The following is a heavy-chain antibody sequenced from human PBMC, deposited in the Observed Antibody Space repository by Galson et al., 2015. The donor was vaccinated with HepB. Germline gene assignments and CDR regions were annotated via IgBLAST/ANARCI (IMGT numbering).Heavy chain of an antibody. CDR2: IIPVLGTT. J-gene: IGHJ3*02. V-gene: IGHV1-69*10. CDR3: AKSRWVNFVTLFLGVIPDVLDI. D-gene: IGHD3-10*01. CDR1: GGTLSTYA. Sequence: SVKVSCKASGGTLSTYAISWVRQAPGQGLVWMGRIIPVLGTTNYAQKFQGRVSITADPSTTTAYLELSTLRSDDTAVYYCAKSRWVNFVTLFLGVIPDVLDIWGQGTMITVSS.